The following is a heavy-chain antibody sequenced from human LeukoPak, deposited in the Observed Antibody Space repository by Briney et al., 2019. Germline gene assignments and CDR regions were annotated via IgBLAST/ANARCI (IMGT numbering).Heavy chain of an antibody. CDR3: AREECSIGVCYPSGY. CDR1: GYTFTSCY. D-gene: IGHD2-8*01. V-gene: IGHV1-46*01. CDR2: INPSGGST. J-gene: IGHJ4*02. Sequence: ASVKVSCKASGYTFTSCYMHWVRQAPGQGLEWMGIINPSGGSTSYAQKFQGRVTMTRDTSTSTVYMELSSLRSDDTAVYYCAREECSIGVCYPSGYWGQGTLVTVSS.